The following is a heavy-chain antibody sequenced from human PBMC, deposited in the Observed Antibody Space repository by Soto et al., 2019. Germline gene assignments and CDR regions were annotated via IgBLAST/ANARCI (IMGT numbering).Heavy chain of an antibody. J-gene: IGHJ4*02. CDR2: IHYSGSI. D-gene: IGHD6-19*01. CDR3: ARERLEYSSGWYLRYFDY. Sequence: SETLSLTCTVSGGSISTDHYHWTWIRQTPGKGLEWIGYIHYSGSIHFNPSLQSRVSMSVDTSKNLFSLKLSSVTAADTAVYYCARERLEYSSGWYLRYFDYWGQGTLVTVSS. V-gene: IGHV4-30-4*01. CDR1: GGSISTDHYH.